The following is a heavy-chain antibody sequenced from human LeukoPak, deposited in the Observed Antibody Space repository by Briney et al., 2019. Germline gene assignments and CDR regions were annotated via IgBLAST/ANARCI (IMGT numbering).Heavy chain of an antibody. D-gene: IGHD2-2*01. CDR1: GGTFSSYA. Sequence: SVKDSCKASGGTFSSYAISWVRQAPGQGLEWMGGIIPIFGTANYAQKFQGRVTITADKSTSTAYMELSSLRSEDTAVYYCAGGQLLSNYFDYWGQGTLVTVSS. CDR2: IIPIFGTA. CDR3: AGGQLLSNYFDY. V-gene: IGHV1-69*06. J-gene: IGHJ4*02.